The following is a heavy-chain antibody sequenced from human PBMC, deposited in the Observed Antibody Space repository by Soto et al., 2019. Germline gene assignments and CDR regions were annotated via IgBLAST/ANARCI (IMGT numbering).Heavy chain of an antibody. J-gene: IGHJ4*02. CDR3: AKDRSGSSRDLDY. Sequence: VGSLRLSCAASGFTFSNYGMSWVRQAPGKGLEWVSGISASGSSTYYVDSVKGRFTISRDNSENTLYLQINTLRAEDTAVYYCAKDRSGSSRDLDYWGQGTLVTVSS. CDR2: ISASGSST. D-gene: IGHD3-10*01. CDR1: GFTFSNYG. V-gene: IGHV3-23*01.